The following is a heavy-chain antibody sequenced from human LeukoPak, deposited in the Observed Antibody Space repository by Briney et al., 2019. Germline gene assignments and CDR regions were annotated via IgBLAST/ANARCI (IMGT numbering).Heavy chain of an antibody. Sequence: GGSLRLSCAASGFTFSSYGMHWVRQAPGKGLEWVTFIQFDGTNKYYADSVKGRFTISRDNSKNTLYLQMNSLRAEDTAVYYCAKIRASQGGALDIWGQGTMVTVSS. CDR1: GFTFSSYG. D-gene: IGHD3-16*01. V-gene: IGHV3-30*02. CDR2: IQFDGTNK. J-gene: IGHJ3*02. CDR3: AKIRASQGGALDI.